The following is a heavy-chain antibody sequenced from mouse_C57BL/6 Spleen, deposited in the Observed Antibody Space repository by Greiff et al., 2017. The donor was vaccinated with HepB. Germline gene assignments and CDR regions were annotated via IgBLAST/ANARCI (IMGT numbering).Heavy chain of an antibody. CDR2: IYPSDSET. D-gene: IGHD1-1*01. CDR1: GYTFTSYW. Sequence: QVQLQQPGAELVRPGSSVKLSCKASGYTFTSYWMDWVKQRPGQGLEWIGNIYPSDSETHYNQKFKDKATLTVDKSSSTAYMQISSLTSEDSAVYYCARWAYGSFDYWGQGTTLTVSS. CDR3: ARWAYGSFDY. J-gene: IGHJ2*01. V-gene: IGHV1-61*01.